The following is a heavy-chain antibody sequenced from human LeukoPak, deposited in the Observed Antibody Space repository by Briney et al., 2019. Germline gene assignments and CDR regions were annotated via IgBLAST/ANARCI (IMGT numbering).Heavy chain of an antibody. D-gene: IGHD3-22*01. CDR1: GFTFSSYE. Sequence: PGGSLRLSCAASGFTFSSYEMNWVRQAPGKGLEWVSYISSSGSTIYYADSVKGRFTISRDNAKSSLYLQMNSLRAEDTAVYYCARDPGGITMIEEWVYWGQGTLVTVSS. CDR3: ARDPGGITMIEEWVY. J-gene: IGHJ4*02. V-gene: IGHV3-48*03. CDR2: ISSSGSTI.